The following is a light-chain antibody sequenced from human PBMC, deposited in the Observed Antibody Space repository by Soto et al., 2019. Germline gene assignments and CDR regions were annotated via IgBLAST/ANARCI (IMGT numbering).Light chain of an antibody. V-gene: IGLV2-14*01. CDR1: SSDVGGYDY. Sequence: QSALTQPASVSGSPGQSITISCTGTSSDVGGYDYVSWYQQFPGKASKPIIYEVSNRPSGVSARFSGSKSGNTASLTISGLQAEDEADYYCSSYTSRSTLVFGGGTKLTVL. CDR3: SSYTSRSTLV. J-gene: IGLJ3*02. CDR2: EVS.